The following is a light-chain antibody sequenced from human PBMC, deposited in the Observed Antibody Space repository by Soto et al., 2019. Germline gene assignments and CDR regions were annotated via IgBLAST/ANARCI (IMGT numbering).Light chain of an antibody. V-gene: IGLV2-23*02. J-gene: IGLJ1*01. CDR1: SSDVGSYNY. CDR2: DVN. Sequence: QSALTQPASGSGSPGQSITISCTGTSSDVGSYNYVSWFQHHPGKAPKHMIYDVNKRPSGISDRFSGSKSGITASLTISGLQAGDEADYFCCSYAGTTLSYVFGTETKVTAL. CDR3: CSYAGTTLSYV.